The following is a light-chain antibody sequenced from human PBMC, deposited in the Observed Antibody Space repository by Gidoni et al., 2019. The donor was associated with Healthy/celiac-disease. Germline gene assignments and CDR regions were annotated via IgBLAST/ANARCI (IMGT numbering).Light chain of an antibody. CDR1: SSDVGSYNL. V-gene: IGLV2-23*01. CDR3: CSYAGSSTWV. CDR2: EGS. Sequence: QSALTQPASVSGSPGQSINISCTGTSSDVGSYNLVSWSQQHPGKAPKLMIYEGSKRPSGVSNLFSGSKSGNTASLTISGLQAEDEADYYCCSYAGSSTWVFGGGTKLTVL. J-gene: IGLJ3*02.